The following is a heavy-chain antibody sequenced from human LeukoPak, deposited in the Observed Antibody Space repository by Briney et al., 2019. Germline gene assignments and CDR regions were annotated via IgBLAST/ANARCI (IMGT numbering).Heavy chain of an antibody. Sequence: PGGSLRVSCAASGFTLTSYAMSCVRQAPGKGLEWVSAMSGSGDSTNYADSVKGRFTISRDNSKNTVYLQMNSLRADDTAVYYCTKDLRGWSNSWGQGTLVTVSS. CDR1: GFTLTSYA. D-gene: IGHD5/OR15-5a*01. CDR2: MSGSGDST. V-gene: IGHV3-23*01. CDR3: TKDLRGWSNS. J-gene: IGHJ5*01.